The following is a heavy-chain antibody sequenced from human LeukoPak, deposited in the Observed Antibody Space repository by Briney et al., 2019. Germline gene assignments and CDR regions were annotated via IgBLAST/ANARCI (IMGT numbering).Heavy chain of an antibody. CDR2: IDPNSSGT. CDR1: GYTFTSYG. V-gene: IGHV1-2*02. J-gene: IGHJ4*02. Sequence: GASVKVSCKASGYTFTSYGISWVRQAPRQGLEYMGWIDPNSSGTNYAQKFQGRVTMTRDTSISTVYMELSSLRSDDTAVYYCAVARPYSSSSPLDYWGQGTLVTVSS. CDR3: AVARPYSSSSPLDY. D-gene: IGHD6-6*01.